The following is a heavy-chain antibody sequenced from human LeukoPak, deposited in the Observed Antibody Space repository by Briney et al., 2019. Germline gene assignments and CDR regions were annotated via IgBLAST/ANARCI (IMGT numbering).Heavy chain of an antibody. J-gene: IGHJ4*02. CDR2: ISYDGSNK. CDR3: ARELYGGNDY. D-gene: IGHD4-23*01. V-gene: IGHV3-30-3*01. Sequence: GRSPRLSCAASGFTFSSYAMHWVRQAPGKGLEWVAVISYDGSNKYYADSVKGRFTISRDNSKNTLYLQMNSLRAEDTAVYYCARELYGGNDYWGQGTLVTVSS. CDR1: GFTFSSYA.